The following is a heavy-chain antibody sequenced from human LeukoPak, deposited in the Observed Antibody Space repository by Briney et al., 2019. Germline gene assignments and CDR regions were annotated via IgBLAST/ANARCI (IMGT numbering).Heavy chain of an antibody. J-gene: IGHJ4*02. CDR3: AKDFDCSGGSCYSVDY. D-gene: IGHD2-15*01. V-gene: IGHV3-43*02. CDR2: ISGDGGST. Sequence: GGPLRLSCAASGFTFDDYAMHWVRQAPGKGLEWVSLISGDGGSTYYADSVKGRFTISRDNSKNSLYLQMNSLRTEDTALYYCAKDFDCSGGSCYSVDYWGQGTLVTVSS. CDR1: GFTFDDYA.